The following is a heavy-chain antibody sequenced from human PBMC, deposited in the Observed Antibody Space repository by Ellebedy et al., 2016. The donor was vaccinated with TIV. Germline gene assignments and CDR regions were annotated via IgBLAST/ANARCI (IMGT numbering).Heavy chain of an antibody. D-gene: IGHD2-15*01. V-gene: IGHV3-33*01. CDR3: ARCLLCSGGSCLNYYYYYGMDV. CDR1: GFTFSSYG. J-gene: IGHJ6*02. Sequence: GGSLRLXCAASGFTFSSYGMHWVRQAPGKGLEWVAVIWYDGSNKYYADSVKGRFTISRDNSKNTLYLQMNSLRAEDTAVYYCARCLLCSGGSCLNYYYYYGMDVWGQGTTVTVSS. CDR2: IWYDGSNK.